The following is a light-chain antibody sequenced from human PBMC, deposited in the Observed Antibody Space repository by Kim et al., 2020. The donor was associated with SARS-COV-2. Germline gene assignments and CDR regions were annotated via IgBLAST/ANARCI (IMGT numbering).Light chain of an antibody. CDR2: GAS. CDR3: QQYDNSPSCT. CDR1: QSVSDNY. J-gene: IGKJ2*02. Sequence: EIVLTQSPGTLSLSPGERATLSCRASQSVSDNYLAWYQQKPGQAPRLLIYGASSRATGIPDRFSGSGSGTDFTLTISSLEPEDFAVYYCQQYDNSPSCTFGQGTKLEI. V-gene: IGKV3-20*01.